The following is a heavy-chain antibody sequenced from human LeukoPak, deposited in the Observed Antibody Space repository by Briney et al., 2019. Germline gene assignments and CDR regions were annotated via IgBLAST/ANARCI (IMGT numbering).Heavy chain of an antibody. J-gene: IGHJ4*02. D-gene: IGHD2-2*01. CDR2: IYYSGST. Sequence: SETLSLTCTVSGGSISSSSYYWGWIRQPPGKGLEWIGSIYYSGSTYYNPSLKSRVTISVDTSKNQFSLKLSSVTAADTAAYYCARRYCSSTSCYLHYFDYWGQGTLVTVSS. CDR3: ARRYCSSTSCYLHYFDY. CDR1: GGSISSSSYY. V-gene: IGHV4-39*01.